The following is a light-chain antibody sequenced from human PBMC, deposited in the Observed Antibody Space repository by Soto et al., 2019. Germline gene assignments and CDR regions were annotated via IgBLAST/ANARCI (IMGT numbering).Light chain of an antibody. CDR1: SSDVGGYNS. Sequence: QSVLTQPASVSGSPGPSITISCTGTSSDVGGYNSVSWYRQDPGKAPKLMIYDVTNRPSGVSNRFSGSKSGNTASLTISGLQAEDEADYYCSSFTSSITYVFGTGTKVTVL. J-gene: IGLJ1*01. CDR3: SSFTSSITYV. CDR2: DVT. V-gene: IGLV2-14*01.